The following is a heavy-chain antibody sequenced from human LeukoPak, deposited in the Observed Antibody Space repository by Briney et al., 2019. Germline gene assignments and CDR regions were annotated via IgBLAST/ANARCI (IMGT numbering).Heavy chain of an antibody. CDR1: GFTVSSNY. V-gene: IGHV3-53*01. D-gene: IGHD3-10*01. Sequence: PGGSLRLSCAASGFTVSSNYMSWVRQAPGKGLEWASVIYSSGNAYYADSVKGRFTISRDNSKNTLYLKINSLRAEDTAVYYCARDYYGSGTYYHDYWGQGTLVTVSS. CDR3: ARDYYGSGTYYHDY. J-gene: IGHJ4*02. CDR2: IYSSGNA.